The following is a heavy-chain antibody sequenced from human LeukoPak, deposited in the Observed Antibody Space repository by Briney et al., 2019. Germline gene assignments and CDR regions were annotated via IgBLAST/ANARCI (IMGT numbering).Heavy chain of an antibody. Sequence: SETLSLTCTVSGASISSSSYYWGWIRQPPGKGLEWIGSIYYSGSTYYNPSLKSRVTISVDTSKNQFSLKLSSVTAADTAVYYCARTGGSFYFYYYMDVWGKGTTVTVSS. J-gene: IGHJ6*03. V-gene: IGHV4-39*07. D-gene: IGHD3-10*01. CDR2: IYYSGST. CDR3: ARTGGSFYFYYYMDV. CDR1: GASISSSSYY.